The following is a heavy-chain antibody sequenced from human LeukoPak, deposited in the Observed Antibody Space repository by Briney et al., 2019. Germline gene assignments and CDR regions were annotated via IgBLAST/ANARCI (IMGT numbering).Heavy chain of an antibody. CDR1: GFTFINHW. Sequence: GGSLRLSCAASGFTFINHWMHWVRQAPGKGLVWVSHINGDGSSATYADSVKGRFTISRDNAKNTLYLQMNSLRAEDTAVYYCVRGGFGRGLDYWGQRTLVTVSS. J-gene: IGHJ4*02. D-gene: IGHD3-16*01. CDR2: INGDGSSA. V-gene: IGHV3-74*01. CDR3: VRGGFGRGLDY.